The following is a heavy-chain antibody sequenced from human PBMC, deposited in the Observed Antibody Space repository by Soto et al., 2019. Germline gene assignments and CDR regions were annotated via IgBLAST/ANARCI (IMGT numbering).Heavy chain of an antibody. V-gene: IGHV3-23*01. CDR2: ISGSGRST. CDR1: GFTFNTFG. D-gene: IGHD6-13*01. Sequence: EVQVLESGGGLVQPGGSLRLSCAASGFTFNTFGMNWVRQAPGKGLEWVSAISGSGRSTYYADSVKGRFTISRDNSKNMVYLQMNSLSVDDTAVYYCAKDNDSFFRPAAGTDFWGQGTLVTVSS. J-gene: IGHJ4*02. CDR3: AKDNDSFFRPAAGTDF.